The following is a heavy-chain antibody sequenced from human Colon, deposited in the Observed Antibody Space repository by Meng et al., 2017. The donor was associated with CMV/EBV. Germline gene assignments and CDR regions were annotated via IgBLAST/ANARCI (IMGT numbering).Heavy chain of an antibody. V-gene: IGHV3-11*04. CDR1: EFTFSDYY. CDR3: ASHITIFGVPYPNSWFDP. CDR2: ISSSGSTI. D-gene: IGHD3-3*01. J-gene: IGHJ5*02. Sequence: GGSLRLSCAASEFTFSDYYMSWIRQAPGKGLEWVSYISSSGSTIYYADSVKGRFTISRDNAKNSLYLQMNSLRAEDTAVYYCASHITIFGVPYPNSWFDPWGQGTLVTVSS.